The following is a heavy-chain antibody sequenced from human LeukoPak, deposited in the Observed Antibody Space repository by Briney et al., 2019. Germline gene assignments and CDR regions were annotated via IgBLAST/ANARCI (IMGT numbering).Heavy chain of an antibody. CDR1: AFTLSSDW. CDR3: ARDWGQTIDY. V-gene: IGHV3-7*01. Sequence: GGSLRLSCAASAFTLSSDWMTWVRQAPGKGLEWVATIKPDGSEKYYVDSLKGRFTISRDNARNSVYLQMNSLRVEDTAVYYCARDWGQTIDYWGQGTLVTVSS. CDR2: IKPDGSEK. D-gene: IGHD3-16*01. J-gene: IGHJ4*02.